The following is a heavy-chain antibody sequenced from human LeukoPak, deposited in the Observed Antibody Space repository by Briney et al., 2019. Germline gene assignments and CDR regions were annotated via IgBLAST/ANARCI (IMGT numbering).Heavy chain of an antibody. D-gene: IGHD1-26*01. CDR1: GGSISSSTYY. Sequence: SETLSLTCTVSGGSISSSTYYWGWIRPPPGKGLEWIGTIYYSGTTYYNPSLKSRVTISIDTSTNQFSLKLNSVTAADTAVYYCASLQNIVGATPLPDYWGQGTLVTVSS. CDR3: ASLQNIVGATPLPDY. V-gene: IGHV4-39*07. J-gene: IGHJ4*02. CDR2: IYYSGTT.